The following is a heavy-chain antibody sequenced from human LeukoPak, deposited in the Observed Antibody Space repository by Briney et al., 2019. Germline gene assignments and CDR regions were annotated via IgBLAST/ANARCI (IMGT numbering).Heavy chain of an antibody. V-gene: IGHV3-21*01. J-gene: IGHJ4*02. CDR2: ISRTSSSI. Sequence: GGSLRLSCAASGFTFSSYSMNWVRQAPGKGLEWVSSISRTSSSIYYADSVKGRITISRDNARNSLYLQMNSLRAEDTAVYYCATSHYYFDYWGQGTLVTVSS. CDR1: GFTFSSYS. CDR3: ATSHYYFDY.